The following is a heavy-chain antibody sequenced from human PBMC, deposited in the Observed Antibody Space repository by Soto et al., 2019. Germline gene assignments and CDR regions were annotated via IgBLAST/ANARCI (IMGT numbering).Heavy chain of an antibody. D-gene: IGHD3-10*01. CDR2: IYYSGST. Sequence: QVQLQESGPGLVKPSETLSLTCTVSGGSISSYYWSWIRQPPGKGLEWIGYIYYSGSTNYNPSLKSRVTISVDTSKNQFSLKLSSVTAADTAVYYCARDNYYYGSGSYEGDYYYYGMDVWGQGTTVTVSS. CDR1: GGSISSYY. CDR3: ARDNYYYGSGSYEGDYYYYGMDV. J-gene: IGHJ6*02. V-gene: IGHV4-59*01.